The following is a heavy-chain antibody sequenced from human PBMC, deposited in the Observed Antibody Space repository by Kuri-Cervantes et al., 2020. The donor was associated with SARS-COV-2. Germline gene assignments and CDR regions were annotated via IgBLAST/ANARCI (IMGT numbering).Heavy chain of an antibody. V-gene: IGHV1-69*04. CDR3: ASYRDFWCGTAGIDY. Sequence: SVKVSCKASGGTFSSYAISWARQAPGQGLEWMGRIIPILGTANYAQKFQGRVTITADKSTSTAYMKLSSQRSEDTAVYYCASYRDFWCGTAGIDYWGQGTLVTVSS. CDR2: IIPILGTA. J-gene: IGHJ4*02. D-gene: IGHD3-3*01. CDR1: GGTFSSYA.